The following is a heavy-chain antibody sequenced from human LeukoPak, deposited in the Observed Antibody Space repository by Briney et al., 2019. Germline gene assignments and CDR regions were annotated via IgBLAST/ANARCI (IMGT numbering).Heavy chain of an antibody. Sequence: ASVKVSCKASGYTFSGYYIHWVRQAPGQGLEWMGWINPNSGDTHYAQKFQGRVTMTRETSSSTAYMDLNSLISDDTPVYYCARVQYQLLLEGNWFDPWGQGTLVTVSS. CDR1: GYTFSGYY. V-gene: IGHV1-2*02. J-gene: IGHJ5*02. CDR2: INPNSGDT. D-gene: IGHD2-2*01. CDR3: ARVQYQLLLEGNWFDP.